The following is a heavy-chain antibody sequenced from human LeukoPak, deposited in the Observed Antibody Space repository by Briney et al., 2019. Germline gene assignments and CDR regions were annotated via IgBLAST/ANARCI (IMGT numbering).Heavy chain of an antibody. CDR1: GFTFSSYT. V-gene: IGHV3-21*01. CDR2: ISSSSSYI. D-gene: IGHD3-3*01. J-gene: IGHJ4*02. Sequence: PGGSLRLSCAASGFTFSSYTMNWVRQAPGKGLEWVSSISSSSSYIYYADSVKGRFTISRDNAKNSLYLQMNSLRAEDTAVYYCARDLQSIFGVVSSFDYWGQGTLVTVSS. CDR3: ARDLQSIFGVVSSFDY.